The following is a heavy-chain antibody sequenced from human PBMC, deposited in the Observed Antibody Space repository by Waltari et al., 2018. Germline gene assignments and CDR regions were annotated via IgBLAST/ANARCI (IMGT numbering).Heavy chain of an antibody. D-gene: IGHD1-26*01. J-gene: IGHJ4*02. Sequence: EVQLVESGGGLIQPGGSLRLSCAASGFIARTTYMTWVRQAPGKGLEWVSLIYVGDHTCYADSVKGRFTISRDISENTLYLRMSSLRVEDSAVYYCAKDSSWELRPGDYFDYWGQGTLVTVSS. CDR2: IYVGDHT. CDR3: AKDSSWELRPGDYFDY. CDR1: GFIARTTY. V-gene: IGHV3-53*01.